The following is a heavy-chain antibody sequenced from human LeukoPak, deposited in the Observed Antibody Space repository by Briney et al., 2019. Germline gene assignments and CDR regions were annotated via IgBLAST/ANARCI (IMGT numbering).Heavy chain of an antibody. CDR1: GGSFSGYY. CDR3: ARLGGGAYSFDY. J-gene: IGHJ4*02. V-gene: IGHV4-59*10. CDR2: IQTSGST. Sequence: SETLSLTCAVYGGSFSGYYWTWVRQPAGKGLEWIGLIQTSGSTNYNPSVKSRVTMSTDTSKNQFSLNLTSVTAADTAMYYCARLGGGAYSFDYWGQGTLVTVSS. D-gene: IGHD1-26*01.